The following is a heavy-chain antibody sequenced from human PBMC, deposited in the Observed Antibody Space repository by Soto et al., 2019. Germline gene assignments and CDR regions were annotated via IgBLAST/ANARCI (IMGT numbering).Heavy chain of an antibody. Sequence: QITLRESGPTRVKPTQTLTLTCTFSGFSLSARPVAVGWIRQPPGKALVRLALIYWDDDKRYSPSLMSRLTITKDTSKNQVVLTMTNMDPLDTAIYYCVHRAGIDGNWNGGYFDYWGQGALVTVSS. V-gene: IGHV2-5*02. CDR1: GFSLSARPVA. CDR2: IYWDDDK. J-gene: IGHJ4*02. D-gene: IGHD1-1*01. CDR3: VHRAGIDGNWNGGYFDY.